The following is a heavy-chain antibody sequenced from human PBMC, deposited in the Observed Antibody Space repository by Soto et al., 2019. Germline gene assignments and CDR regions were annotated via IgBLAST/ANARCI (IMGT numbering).Heavy chain of an antibody. CDR1: GFTFSSYG. CDR2: ISYDGSNK. Sequence: GGSLRLSCAASGFTFSSYGMHWVRQAPGKGLEWVAVISYDGSNKYYADSVKGRFTISRDNSKNTLYLQMNSLRAEDTAVYYCAKVGSYGSGSYPFDYWGQGTLVTVSS. V-gene: IGHV3-30*18. CDR3: AKVGSYGSGSYPFDY. J-gene: IGHJ4*02. D-gene: IGHD3-10*01.